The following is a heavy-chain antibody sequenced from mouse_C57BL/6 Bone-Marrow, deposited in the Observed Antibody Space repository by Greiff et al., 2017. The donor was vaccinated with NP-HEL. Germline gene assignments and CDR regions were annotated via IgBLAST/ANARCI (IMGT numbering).Heavy chain of an antibody. V-gene: IGHV6-6*01. CDR3: TSNWDGYYFDY. CDR1: GFTFSDAW. J-gene: IGHJ2*01. Sequence: EVKLVESGGGLVQPGGSMKLSCAASGFTFSDAWMDWVRQSPEKGLEWVAEIRNKANNHATYYAESVKVRFTISRDDSKSSVYLQMNSLRAEDTGIYYCTSNWDGYYFDYWGQGTTLTVSS. CDR2: IRNKANNHAT. D-gene: IGHD4-1*01.